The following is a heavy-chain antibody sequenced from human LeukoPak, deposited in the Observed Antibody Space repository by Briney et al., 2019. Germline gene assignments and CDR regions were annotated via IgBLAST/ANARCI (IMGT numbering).Heavy chain of an antibody. CDR3: ARRLVRGVIDY. V-gene: IGHV5-51*01. CDR2: IYPGDSDT. D-gene: IGHD3-10*01. CDR1: GYIFTSYW. J-gene: IGHJ4*02. Sequence: GESLKISCKASGYIFTSYWIVWVRQMPGEGLEWMGVIYPGDSDTRYSPSFQGQVTISADKSISTAYLQWSSLKASGTAMYYCARRLVRGVIDYWGQGTLVTVSS.